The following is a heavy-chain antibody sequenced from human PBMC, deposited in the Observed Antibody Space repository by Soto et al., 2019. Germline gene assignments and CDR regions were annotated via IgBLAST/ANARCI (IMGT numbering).Heavy chain of an antibody. CDR2: ISYDGSNK. V-gene: IGHV3-30*18. J-gene: IGHJ6*03. D-gene: IGHD3-3*01. Sequence: GSLRLSCAASGFTFSSYGMHWVRQAPGKGLEWVAVISYDGSNKYYADSVKGRFTISRDNSKNTLYLQMNSLRAEDTAVYYYAKGRSITIFGVPYYYYYMDVWGKGTTVTVSS. CDR1: GFTFSSYG. CDR3: AKGRSITIFGVPYYYYYMDV.